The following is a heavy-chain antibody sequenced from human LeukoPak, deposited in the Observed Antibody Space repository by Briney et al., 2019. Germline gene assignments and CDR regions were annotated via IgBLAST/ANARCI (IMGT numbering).Heavy chain of an antibody. D-gene: IGHD5-12*01. J-gene: IGHJ4*02. Sequence: PGGSLRLSCAASGFTFSSYSMNWVRQAPGKGLEWVSSISSSSSYIYYADSVKGRFTISRDNAKNSLYLQMNSLRAEDTAVYYCARDHSGYDSFPGETEYYFDYWGQGTLVTVSS. CDR1: GFTFSSYS. V-gene: IGHV3-21*01. CDR2: ISSSSSYI. CDR3: ARDHSGYDSFPGETEYYFDY.